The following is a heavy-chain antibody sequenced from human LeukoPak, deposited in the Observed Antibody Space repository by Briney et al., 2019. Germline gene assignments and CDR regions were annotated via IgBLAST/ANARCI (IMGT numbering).Heavy chain of an antibody. CDR2: ISFSGGGST. D-gene: IGHD3-22*01. V-gene: IGHV3-23*01. CDR1: GFTFSDYG. Sequence: GGSLRLSCAASGFTFSDYGMSWVRQAPGKGLEWVSAISFSGGGSTYYADSVKGRFTISRDNSKNTLYLQMNSLRAEDTAVYYCAKKNSFYYYDSSGYYSYWGQGTLVTVSS. J-gene: IGHJ4*02. CDR3: AKKNSFYYYDSSGYYSY.